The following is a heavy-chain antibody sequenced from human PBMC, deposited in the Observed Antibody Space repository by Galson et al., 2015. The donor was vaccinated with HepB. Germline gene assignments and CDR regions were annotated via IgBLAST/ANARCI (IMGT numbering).Heavy chain of an antibody. CDR1: GFTFSSYA. V-gene: IGHV3-23*01. CDR2: INNNGDTT. J-gene: IGHJ4*02. CDR3: ANGPHEIPLVFDW. Sequence: SLRLSCAASGFTFSSYAMNWVRQAPGKGLEWVSGINNNGDTTYYADSVKGRFTISRDNSENTLYLQMNSLRVEDTAVYSCANGPHEIPLVFDWWGQGTLVTVSS. D-gene: IGHD3-9*01.